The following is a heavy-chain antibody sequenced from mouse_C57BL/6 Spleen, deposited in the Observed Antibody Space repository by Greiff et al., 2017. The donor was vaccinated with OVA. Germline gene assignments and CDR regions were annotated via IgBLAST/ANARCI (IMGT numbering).Heavy chain of an antibody. CDR2: IDPSDSYT. CDR1: GYTFTSYW. D-gene: IGHD3-2*02. J-gene: IGHJ2*01. Sequence: VQLQQPGAELVMPGASVKLSCKASGYTFTSYWMHWVKQRPGQGLEWIGEIDPSDSYTNYNQKFKGKSTLTVDKSSSTAYMQLSSLTSEDSAVYYCARYGTAQAPYYFDYWGQGTTLTVSS. CDR3: ARYGTAQAPYYFDY. V-gene: IGHV1-69*01.